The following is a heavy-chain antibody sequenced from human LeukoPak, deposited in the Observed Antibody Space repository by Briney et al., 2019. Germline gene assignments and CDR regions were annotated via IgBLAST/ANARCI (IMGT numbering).Heavy chain of an antibody. CDR3: ARDGPRDAFDI. CDR2: IYYSGST. CDR1: GGSISSGGYY. V-gene: IGHV4-31*03. J-gene: IGHJ3*02. Sequence: KPSETLSLTYTVSGGSISSGGYYWSWIRQHPGKGLEWIGYIYYSGSTYYNPSLKSRVTISVDTSKNQFSLKLSSVTAADTAVYYCARDGPRDAFDIWGQGTMVTVSS.